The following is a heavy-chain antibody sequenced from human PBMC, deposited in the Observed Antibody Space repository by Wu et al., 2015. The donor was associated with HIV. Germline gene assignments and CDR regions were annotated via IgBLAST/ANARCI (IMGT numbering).Heavy chain of an antibody. CDR3: ARGSIVDMTVGSYYFFPMDV. D-gene: IGHD3-10*01. V-gene: IGHV1-69*13. CDR1: GGSFTNYV. J-gene: IGHJ6*02. CDR2: IIPMSDTT. Sequence: QVRLVQSGAEVKPPGSSVKVSCQASGGSFTNYVVSWVRQAPGQGLEWMARIIPMSDTTNYAQNFQGRVTLTADRITSTAYMELRSLRSEDTATYYCARGSIVDMTVGSYYFFPMDVWGQGTTVTVSS.